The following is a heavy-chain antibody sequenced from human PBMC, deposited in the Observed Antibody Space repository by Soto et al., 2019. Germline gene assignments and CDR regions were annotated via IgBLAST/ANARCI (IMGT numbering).Heavy chain of an antibody. CDR1: GFTFSTYW. Sequence: GGSLRLSCAASGFTFSTYWMHWVRQAPAKGLMWVSRIHNDGSNTRYADSVKGRFTISRDNAKNTLYLQMNSLRPEDTGVYYCARARAYNDFWSGFPLWGQGALVTVSS. CDR3: ARARAYNDFWSGFPL. V-gene: IGHV3-74*01. CDR2: IHNDGSNT. D-gene: IGHD3-3*01. J-gene: IGHJ4*02.